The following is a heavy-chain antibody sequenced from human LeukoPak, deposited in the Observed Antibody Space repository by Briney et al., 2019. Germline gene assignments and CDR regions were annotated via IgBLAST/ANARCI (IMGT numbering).Heavy chain of an antibody. CDR3: ARAGGYSYGDFDY. CDR2: ISSSSSYI. J-gene: IGHJ4*02. D-gene: IGHD5-18*01. V-gene: IGHV3-21*04. Sequence: GGSLRLSCAASGFTFSSYSMNWVRQAPGKGLEWVSSISSSSSYIYYADSVKGRFTISRDNAKNSLYLQMNSLRAEDTAVYYCARAGGYSYGDFDYWGQGTLVTVSS. CDR1: GFTFSSYS.